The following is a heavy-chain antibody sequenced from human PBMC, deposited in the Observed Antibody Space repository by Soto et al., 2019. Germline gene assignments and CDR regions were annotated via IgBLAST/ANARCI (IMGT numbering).Heavy chain of an antibody. J-gene: IGHJ4*02. D-gene: IGHD1-26*01. CDR1: GGTFSSYS. V-gene: IGHV1-69*01. CDR2: IIPIFGTA. CDR3: ARDGGRHSGGIDY. Sequence: QVQLVQSGAEVKKPGSSVKVSCKASGGTFSSYSINCVRQAPGQGLEWMGEIIPIFGTANYAQKFQGRGTITADESTSTAYMELSSLRSEDTAVYYCARDGGRHSGGIDYWGQGTLVTVSS.